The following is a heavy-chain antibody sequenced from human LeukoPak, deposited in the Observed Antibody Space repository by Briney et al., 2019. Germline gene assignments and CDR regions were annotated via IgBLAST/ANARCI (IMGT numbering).Heavy chain of an antibody. CDR2: IKPSGGST. J-gene: IGHJ6*02. D-gene: IGHD3-10*01. Sequence: ASVKVSCKASGYTFTSYYIHWVRQAPGQGLEWMGIIKPSGGSTTYAQKFQGRVTMTRDTSTSTVYMDLSSLRSEDTAVYYCARDLGFGELYYYYGMDVWGQGTTVTVSS. V-gene: IGHV1-46*01. CDR1: GYTFTSYY. CDR3: ARDLGFGELYYYYGMDV.